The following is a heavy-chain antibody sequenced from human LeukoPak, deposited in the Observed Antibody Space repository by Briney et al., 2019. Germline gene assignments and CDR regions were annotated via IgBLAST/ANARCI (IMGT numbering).Heavy chain of an antibody. D-gene: IGHD3-16*01. CDR1: GFTFSSYA. V-gene: IGHV3-30*04. J-gene: IGHJ4*02. Sequence: GRSLRLSCAASGFTFSSYAMHWVRQAPGKGLEWVAVISYDGSNKYYADSVKGRFTISRDNAKNSLYLQMNSLRAEDTAVYYCARELRGIFDYWGQGTLVTVSS. CDR3: ARELRGIFDY. CDR2: ISYDGSNK.